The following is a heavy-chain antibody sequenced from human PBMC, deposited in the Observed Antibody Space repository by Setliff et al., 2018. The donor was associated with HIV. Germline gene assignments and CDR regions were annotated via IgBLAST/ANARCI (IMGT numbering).Heavy chain of an antibody. Sequence: SEPMSLTCKVSGDSVNSYNYYWSWIRHHPGKGLEWIGYIYYSGSSYYNPSVRSRVIMSLDTSENHFSLKLSSVTASDTAVYYCVRNSFDYVEEEWGQGTQVTVSS. D-gene: IGHD3-9*01. CDR3: VRNSFDYVEEE. CDR2: IYYSGSS. CDR1: GDSVNSYNYY. V-gene: IGHV4-31*03. J-gene: IGHJ4*02.